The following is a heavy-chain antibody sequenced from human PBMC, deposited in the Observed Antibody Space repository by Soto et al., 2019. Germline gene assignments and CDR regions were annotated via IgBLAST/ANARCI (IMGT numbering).Heavy chain of an antibody. Sequence: GASVKLSSKASGYTFSSYDINWARQSTGQGLEWMGWMNPNSGDTNYAQKFQGRVTMTRNTSIATAYMELSSLRSEDTAVYYCARGLKFTTPLVRGVNPYYYYYMDVWGEGTTVTVSS. D-gene: IGHD3-10*01. CDR1: GYTFSSYD. CDR3: ARGLKFTTPLVRGVNPYYYYYMDV. V-gene: IGHV1-8*01. CDR2: MNPNSGDT. J-gene: IGHJ6*03.